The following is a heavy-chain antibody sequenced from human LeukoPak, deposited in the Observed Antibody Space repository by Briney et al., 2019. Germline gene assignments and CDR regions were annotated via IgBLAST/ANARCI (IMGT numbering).Heavy chain of an antibody. CDR3: AKGLRRGLLVAFDI. J-gene: IGHJ3*02. Sequence: GGSLRLSCAASGFTFSSYSMHWVRQAPGKGLEWVSGISWNSGSIGYADSVKGRFTISRDNAKNSLYLQMNSLRAEDTALYYCAKGLRRGLLVAFDIWGQGTMVTVSS. V-gene: IGHV3-9*01. D-gene: IGHD3-10*01. CDR2: ISWNSGSI. CDR1: GFTFSSYS.